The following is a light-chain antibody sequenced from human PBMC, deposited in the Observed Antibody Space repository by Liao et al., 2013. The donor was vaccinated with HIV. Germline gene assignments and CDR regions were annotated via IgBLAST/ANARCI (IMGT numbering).Light chain of an antibody. J-gene: IGLJ2*01. CDR1: KLGDKY. V-gene: IGLV3-1*01. Sequence: SYELTQPPSVSVFPGQTASITCSGEKLGDKYACWYQQRPGQPPVLVIYQGTKRPSGIPERFSGSYSGNTATLTISGTQAMDEADYFCQAWDSRADVVFGGGTKLTVL. CDR2: QGT. CDR3: QAWDSRADVV.